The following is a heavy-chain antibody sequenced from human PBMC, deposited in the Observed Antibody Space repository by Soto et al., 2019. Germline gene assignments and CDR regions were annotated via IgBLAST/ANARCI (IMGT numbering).Heavy chain of an antibody. CDR2: IFYTGTT. D-gene: IGHD3-16*01. Sequence: PSETRSLTWIVSGASIRSGRYYWSWIRQSPGRGREWFGYIFYTGTTHYNPAVKSRVTMLLDNSKQQFSLTLSSVTAPDTAIHYCATVLPDYGTNWVNSCRQGTQVTVSS. J-gene: IGHJ5*01. CDR1: GASIRSGRYY. CDR3: ATVLPDYGTNWVNS. V-gene: IGHV4-30-4*01.